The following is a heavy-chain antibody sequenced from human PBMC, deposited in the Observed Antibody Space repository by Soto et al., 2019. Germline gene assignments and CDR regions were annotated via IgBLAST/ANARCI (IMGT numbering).Heavy chain of an antibody. V-gene: IGHV1-3*05. Sequence: QAYLVQSGAEEKIPGASVKVSCKASGYTFTSYAMHWVRQSPGQRLEWMGWSNAGNGNTKYSQKFQGRIPITRDTSASTAYMVLSSLRSEATAVYYWATGVAPDPFDSWDKGTLVTVSS. CDR1: GYTFTSYA. D-gene: IGHD2-15*01. CDR3: ATGVAPDPFDS. J-gene: IGHJ4*02. CDR2: SNAGNGNT.